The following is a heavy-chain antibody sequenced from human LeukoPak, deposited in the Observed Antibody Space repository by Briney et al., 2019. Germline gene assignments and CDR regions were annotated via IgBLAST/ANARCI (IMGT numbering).Heavy chain of an antibody. CDR3: ARQRGRRVPRVLGSNNWFDP. V-gene: IGHV4-59*08. CDR1: GGSISNYF. D-gene: IGHD2-2*01. J-gene: IGHJ5*02. CDR2: IYYTGIT. Sequence: NPSETLSLTCTVSGGSISNYFWSWLRQPPGKGLEWIGYIYYTGITKYNSSLKSRVTISVDTSKNQFSLKLSSVTAADTAVYYCARQRGRRVPRVLGSNNWFDPWGQGTLVTVSS.